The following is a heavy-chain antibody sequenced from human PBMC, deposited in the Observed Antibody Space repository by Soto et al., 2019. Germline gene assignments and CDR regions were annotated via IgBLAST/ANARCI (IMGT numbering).Heavy chain of an antibody. CDR1: GGSISSGGYY. J-gene: IGHJ4*02. D-gene: IGHD6-19*01. CDR3: ARHHMAATDMYFDY. V-gene: IGHV4-31*03. Sequence: QVQLQESGPGLVKPSQTLSLTCTVSGGSISSGGYYWSWVRQHPGKGLEWIGYIYDNASTYYNPSLMIRVTMSVDMSRNQFSLKLSSVTAAYTAVYYCARHHMAATDMYFDYWGQGTLVTVSS. CDR2: IYDNAST.